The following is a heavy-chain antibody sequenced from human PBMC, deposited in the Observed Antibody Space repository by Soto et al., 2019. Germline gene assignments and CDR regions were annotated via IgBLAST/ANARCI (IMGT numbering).Heavy chain of an antibody. D-gene: IGHD2-2*01. J-gene: IGHJ4*02. CDR1: GYTFTSYG. V-gene: IGHV1-18*01. Sequence: GASVKVSCKASGYTFTSYGISWVRQAPGQGLEWMGWISAYNGNTNYAQKLQGRVTMTTDTSTSTAYMELRSLRSDDTAVYYCARGVVDGFVAVPAANDYWGQGTLVTVSS. CDR2: ISAYNGNT. CDR3: ARGVVDGFVAVPAANDY.